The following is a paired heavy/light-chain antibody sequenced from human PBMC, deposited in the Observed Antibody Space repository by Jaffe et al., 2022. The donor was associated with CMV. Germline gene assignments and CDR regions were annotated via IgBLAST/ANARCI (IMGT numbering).Light chain of an antibody. CDR1: QSILYTSNNKNY. CDR2: WAS. Sequence: DIVMTQSPDSLAVSLGERATLNCKSSQSILYTSNNKNYLAWYQQKPGQPPKLLIYWASTRDSGVPDRFSGSGSGTDFTLTISSLQDEDGAVYYCQQYFSTPWTFGQGTKVEIK. CDR3: QQYFSTPWT. V-gene: IGKV4-1*01. J-gene: IGKJ1*01.
Heavy chain of an antibody. CDR1: GLTVSDNY. CDR3: ASAYSGTRISAY. Sequence: EVQLVESGGGLIQPGGSLRLSCEASGLTVSDNYMSWVRQAPGKGLEWVSVIYRDGNTYYADSVKGRFTISRDNSKNTLYLQMISLRAEDTAVYYCASAYSGTRISAYWGQGTLVTVSS. D-gene: IGHD1-26*01. J-gene: IGHJ4*02. CDR2: IYRDGNT. V-gene: IGHV3-53*01.